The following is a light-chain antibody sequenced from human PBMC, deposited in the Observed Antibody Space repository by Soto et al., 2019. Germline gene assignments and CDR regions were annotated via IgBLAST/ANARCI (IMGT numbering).Light chain of an antibody. CDR2: AAS. CDR1: QSVSSSN. CDR3: QQYGSFPIT. J-gene: IGKJ5*01. V-gene: IGKV3-20*01. Sequence: DIVLTQSPRTLSLSPGERATLSCRASQSVSSSNLAWYQQKPAQAPRLLIYAASRRAPGIPERFSGSGSGTDFTLTISRLEPEDFAVYYCQQYGSFPITFGQGTRLEIK.